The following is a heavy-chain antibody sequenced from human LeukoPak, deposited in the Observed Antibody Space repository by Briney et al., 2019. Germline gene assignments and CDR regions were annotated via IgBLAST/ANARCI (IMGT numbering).Heavy chain of an antibody. J-gene: IGHJ6*03. V-gene: IGHV1-2*02. CDR1: GYTFTGYY. CDR2: INPNSGGT. D-gene: IGHD2-2*01. Sequence: ASVKVSCKASGYTFTGYYMHWVRQAPGQGLEWMGWINPNSGGTNYAQKFQGRVTMTRDTSISTAYMELSRLRSDDTAVYYCARRRGSQKGYCSSTSCGNVYYYYYMDVWGKGTTVTVSS. CDR3: ARRRGSQKGYCSSTSCGNVYYYYYMDV.